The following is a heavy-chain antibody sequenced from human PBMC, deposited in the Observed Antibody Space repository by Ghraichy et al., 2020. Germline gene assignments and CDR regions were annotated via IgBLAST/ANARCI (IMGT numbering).Heavy chain of an antibody. CDR2: IHHSGNN. J-gene: IGHJ3*01. V-gene: IGHV4-30-2*01. D-gene: IGHD3/OR15-3a*01. CDR3: ACGGTGCDV. Sequence: SETLSLTCAVSGGSISSGGYSWSWIRQPPGGGLEWLGNIHHSGNNSYKSSRKGRVTISIDRSKNQFSLKLNSVTAADTAVYYCACGGTGCDVWGLGTMVIGSS. CDR1: GGSISSGGYS.